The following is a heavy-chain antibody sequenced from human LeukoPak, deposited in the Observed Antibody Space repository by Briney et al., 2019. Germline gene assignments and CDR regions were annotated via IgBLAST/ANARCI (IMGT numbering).Heavy chain of an antibody. Sequence: ASVKVSCKASGGTFSSYAISWVRQAPGQGLEWMGRIIPILGIANYAQKFQGRVTITADKSTSTAYMELSSLRSGDTAVYYCAREEQWLVRNWFDPWGQGTLVTVSS. CDR2: IIPILGIA. CDR3: AREEQWLVRNWFDP. V-gene: IGHV1-69*04. CDR1: GGTFSSYA. D-gene: IGHD6-19*01. J-gene: IGHJ5*02.